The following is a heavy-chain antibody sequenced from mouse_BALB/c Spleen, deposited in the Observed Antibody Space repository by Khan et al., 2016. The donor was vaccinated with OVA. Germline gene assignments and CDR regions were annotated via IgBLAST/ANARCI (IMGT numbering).Heavy chain of an antibody. CDR2: ISSGADYT. D-gene: IGHD4-1*01. CDR1: GFTFSSYS. J-gene: IGHJ3*01. CDR3: ASHLTGSFAY. V-gene: IGHV5-6*01. Sequence: EVNVVESGGDLVKPGGSLKLSCAASGFTFSSYSMSWVRQTPDKRLEWVATISSGADYTSYPDSVKGRFTISRDNAKNTLYLQMSSLKSEDTAMYYCASHLTGSFAYWGQGTLVTVSA.